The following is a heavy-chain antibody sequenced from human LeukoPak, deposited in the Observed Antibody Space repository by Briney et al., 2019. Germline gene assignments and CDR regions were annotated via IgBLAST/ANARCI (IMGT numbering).Heavy chain of an antibody. J-gene: IGHJ4*02. Sequence: PGGSLRLSCAASGFTFSSYAMSWVRPAPGKGLEWVSAISGSGGSTYYADSVKGRFTISRDNSKNTLYLQMDSLRAEDTAVYYCAKIRGGHYYFDYWGQGTLVTVSS. V-gene: IGHV3-23*01. CDR1: GFTFSSYA. CDR3: AKIRGGHYYFDY. D-gene: IGHD2-15*01. CDR2: ISGSGGST.